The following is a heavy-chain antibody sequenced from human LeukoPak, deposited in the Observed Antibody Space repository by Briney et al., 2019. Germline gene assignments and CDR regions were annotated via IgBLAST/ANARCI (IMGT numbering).Heavy chain of an antibody. CDR3: ARSTGDCSGGTCYSVFDC. CDR1: GFSFSYYA. D-gene: IGHD2-15*01. CDR2: ISNNGTNK. V-gene: IGHV3-30*01. J-gene: IGHJ4*02. Sequence: PGGSLRLSCAASGFSFSYYAMHWVRQAPGKGLEWVAVISNNGTNKYYADSVKGRFTISRDNSKNTLYLQMNSLRAEDTAVYYCARSTGDCSGGTCYSVFDCWGQGTLVTVSS.